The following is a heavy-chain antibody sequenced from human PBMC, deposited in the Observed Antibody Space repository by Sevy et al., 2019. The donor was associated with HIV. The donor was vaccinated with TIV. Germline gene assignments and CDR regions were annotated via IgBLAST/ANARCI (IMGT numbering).Heavy chain of an antibody. V-gene: IGHV3-21*01. J-gene: IGHJ4*02. CDR3: VRDGWNY. CDR2: MTSSGSYI. CDR1: GFTFSTST. D-gene: IGHD2-15*01. Sequence: GGSLRLSCAASGFTFSTSTMNWVRQAPGKGREWVSLMTSSGSYILYADSVKGRFTTSRDNAKNSVFLQMNSLRVEDTAVYYCVRDGWNYWGQGTLVTVSS.